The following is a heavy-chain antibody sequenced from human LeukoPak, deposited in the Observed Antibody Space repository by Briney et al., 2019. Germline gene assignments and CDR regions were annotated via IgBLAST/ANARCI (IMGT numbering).Heavy chain of an antibody. CDR1: GFTFTNYA. CDR3: ARDPPFIIGTTFFDY. Sequence: PGGSLRLSCAASGFTFTNYAMSWVRQAPGKGLEWVSIISGSGGSTYYADSVKGRFTISRDNSKNTLYLQMNSLRAEDTAVYYCARDPPFIIGTTFFDYWGQGTLVTVSS. J-gene: IGHJ4*02. D-gene: IGHD1-20*01. V-gene: IGHV3-23*01. CDR2: ISGSGGST.